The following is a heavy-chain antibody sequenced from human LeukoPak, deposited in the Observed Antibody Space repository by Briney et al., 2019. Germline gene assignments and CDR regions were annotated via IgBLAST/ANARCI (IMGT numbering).Heavy chain of an antibody. CDR1: GYSISSNYY. D-gene: IGHD1-26*01. J-gene: IGHJ4*02. Sequence: SETLSLTCTVSGYSISSNYYWAWIRQPPGKGLEWIGNMFHSGTTAYNPSLKSRVTISKDTSKDQFSLNLRFVTAADTAVYFCARVVGATQLDYWGQGILVTVSS. V-gene: IGHV4-38-2*02. CDR3: ARVVGATQLDY. CDR2: MFHSGTT.